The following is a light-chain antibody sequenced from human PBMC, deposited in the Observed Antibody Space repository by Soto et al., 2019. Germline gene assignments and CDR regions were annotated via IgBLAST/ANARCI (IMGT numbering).Light chain of an antibody. CDR2: EVS. J-gene: IGLJ1*01. CDR3: SSYAGGNNVV. CDR1: SSDVGGYNY. V-gene: IGLV2-8*01. Sequence: QSALTQPPSASGSPGQSVTISCTGTSSDVGGYNYVSWYQQHPGKAPKLMIYEVSKRPSGVPDRFSGSKSGNTASLTVSGLPTDDQADYFCSSYAGGNNVVFGTGTKLTVL.